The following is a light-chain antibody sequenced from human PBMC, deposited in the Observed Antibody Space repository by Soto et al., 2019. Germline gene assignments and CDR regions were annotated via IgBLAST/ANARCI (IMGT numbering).Light chain of an antibody. CDR1: QSVSSN. J-gene: IGKJ1*01. Sequence: EIVMTQSPATLSVSPGERATLSCRASQSVSSNLAWYQQKPGQAPRLLIYGASTRATGIPARFSGSGSGTEFTLTISSLHSEDFPVYYCQQYNNLPHTFGQGTKVEIK. CDR2: GAS. V-gene: IGKV3-15*01. CDR3: QQYNNLPHT.